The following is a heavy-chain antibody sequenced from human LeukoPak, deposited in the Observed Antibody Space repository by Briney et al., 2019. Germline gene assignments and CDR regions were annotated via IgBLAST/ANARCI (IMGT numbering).Heavy chain of an antibody. CDR1: GYSFTSYW. CDR3: AREKQLWLTAFDI. D-gene: IGHD5-18*01. J-gene: IGHJ3*02. CDR2: IYPGDSDT. Sequence: GESLKISCQGSGYSFTSYWIGWVRQMPGKGLEWMGIIYPGDSDTRYSPSFQGQGTISADKSISTAYLQWSSLKASDTAMYYCAREKQLWLTAFDIWGQGTMVTVSS. V-gene: IGHV5-51*01.